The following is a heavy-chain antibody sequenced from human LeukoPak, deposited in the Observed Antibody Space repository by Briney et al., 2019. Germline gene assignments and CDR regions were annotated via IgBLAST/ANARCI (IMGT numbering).Heavy chain of an antibody. CDR1: GFTFSSYA. CDR3: AKDPAFRGHYYDRGGGDY. J-gene: IGHJ4*02. CDR2: ISGSGGST. V-gene: IGHV3-23*01. D-gene: IGHD3-22*01. Sequence: PGGSLRLSCAASGFTFSSYAMSWVRQAPGKGLEWVSAISGSGGSTYYADSVKGRFTISRDNSKNTLYLQMNSLRAEDTAVYYCAKDPAFRGHYYDRGGGDYWGQGTLVTVSS.